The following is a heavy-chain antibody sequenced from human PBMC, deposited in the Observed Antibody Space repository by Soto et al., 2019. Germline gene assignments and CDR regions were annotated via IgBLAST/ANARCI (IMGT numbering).Heavy chain of an antibody. D-gene: IGHD6-13*01. V-gene: IGHV3-23*01. Sequence: PGGSLRLSCAASGFTFSSYAMSWVRQAPGKGLEWVSAISGSGGSTYYADSVKGRFTISRDNSKNTLYLQMNSLRAEDTAVYYCAKLKAQLVRSYAHYWGQGTLVTVSS. CDR2: ISGSGGST. CDR3: AKLKAQLVRSYAHY. J-gene: IGHJ4*02. CDR1: GFTFSSYA.